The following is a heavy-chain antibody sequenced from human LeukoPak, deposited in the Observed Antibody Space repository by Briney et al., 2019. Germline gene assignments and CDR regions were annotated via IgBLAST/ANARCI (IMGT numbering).Heavy chain of an antibody. V-gene: IGHV3-23*01. J-gene: IGHJ4*02. D-gene: IGHD3-9*01. CDR3: SKWGDYDVLTGYYDSDF. CDR2: ISGSGGST. CDR1: GFTFSSYA. Sequence: GGSLRLSCAASGFTFSSYAMSWVRQAPGKGLEWVSGISGSGGSTYYADSVKGRFSISRDNSKNTLFLQMNSLRVEDTALYYCSKWGDYDVLTGYYDSDFWGQGTLVTVSS.